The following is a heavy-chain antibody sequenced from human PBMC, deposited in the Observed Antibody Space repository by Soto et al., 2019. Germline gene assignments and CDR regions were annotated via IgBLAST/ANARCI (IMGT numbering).Heavy chain of an antibody. V-gene: IGHV3-73*02. CDR3: TIDPRNYYDSIGSANWFDP. CDR2: IRSKSNSYAT. Sequence: EVQLVESGGGLVQPGGSLKLSCAASGFTFSGSAMHWVRQASGKGLEWIGRIRSKSNSYATAYAASVKGRFTISRDDSNDTAYLQMNSLKTEDTAVYYCTIDPRNYYDSIGSANWFDPWGQGTLVTVSS. J-gene: IGHJ5*02. D-gene: IGHD3-22*01. CDR1: GFTFSGSA.